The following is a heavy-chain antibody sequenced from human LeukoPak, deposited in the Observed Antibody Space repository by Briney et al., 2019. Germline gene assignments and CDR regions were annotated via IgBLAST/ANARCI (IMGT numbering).Heavy chain of an antibody. CDR2: IASDGDT. Sequence: GGFLRLSCAASGFTLRHFAMTWVRQAPGKGLEWVSSIASDGDTFYADAAKGRFTISRDISENTLHLQMNSLRADDTALYFCANEAHRHLDLHNWGQGTLVTVSA. D-gene: IGHD5-24*01. J-gene: IGHJ4*02. CDR3: ANEAHRHLDLHN. CDR1: GFTLRHFA. V-gene: IGHV3-23*01.